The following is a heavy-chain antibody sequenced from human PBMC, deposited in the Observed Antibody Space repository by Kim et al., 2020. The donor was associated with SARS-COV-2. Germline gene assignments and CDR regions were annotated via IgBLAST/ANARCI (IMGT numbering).Heavy chain of an antibody. J-gene: IGHJ4*02. V-gene: IGHV4-31*03. D-gene: IGHD6-19*01. Sequence: SETLSLTCTVSGGSISSGGYYWSWIRQHPGKGLEWIGYIYYSGSTYYNPSLKSRVTISVDTSKNQFSLKLSSVTAADTAVYYCARSWAYSSGWYAFDYWGQGTLVTVSS. CDR3: ARSWAYSSGWYAFDY. CDR1: GGSISSGGYY. CDR2: IYYSGST.